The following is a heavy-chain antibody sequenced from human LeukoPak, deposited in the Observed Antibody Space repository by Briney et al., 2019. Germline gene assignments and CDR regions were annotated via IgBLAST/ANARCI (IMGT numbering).Heavy chain of an antibody. V-gene: IGHV4-59*01. CDR2: IYYSGST. CDR1: GGSISSFY. CDR3: ARLGYYGSGSYPDY. J-gene: IGHJ4*02. D-gene: IGHD3-10*01. Sequence: SETLSLTCTVSGGSISSFYWSWIRQPPGKGLEWIGYIYYSGSTNYNPSLKSRVTISVDTSKNQFSLRLSSVTAADMAVYYCARLGYYGSGSYPDYWGQGTLVTVSS.